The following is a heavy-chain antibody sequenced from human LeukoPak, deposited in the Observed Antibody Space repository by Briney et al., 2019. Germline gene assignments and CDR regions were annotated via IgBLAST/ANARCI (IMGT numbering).Heavy chain of an antibody. J-gene: IGHJ5*02. CDR3: ARSIAVAGLVDP. CDR1: GYTFTSYG. Sequence: ASVKVSCKASGYTFTSYGISWVRQAPGQRLEWMGWISVYNGNTNYAQKLQGRVTMTTDTSTSTAYMELRSLRSDDTAVYYCARSIAVAGLVDPWGQGTLVTVSS. CDR2: ISVYNGNT. V-gene: IGHV1-18*01. D-gene: IGHD6-19*01.